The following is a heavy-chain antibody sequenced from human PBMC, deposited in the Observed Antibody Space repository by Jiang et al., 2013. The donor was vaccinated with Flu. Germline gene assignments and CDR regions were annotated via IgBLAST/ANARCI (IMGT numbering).Heavy chain of an antibody. CDR2: IYYSGST. CDR3: ARIIEKRVSPLSQPKSTSGWLRDY. J-gene: IGHJ4*02. D-gene: IGHD6-19*01. Sequence: SGSGLVKPSETLSLTCTVSGGSISSSTFHWDWIRQPPGKGLEWIGTIYYSGSTYYNPSLKSRVTISVDTSKKKFSLKLSSVTAADTAVYYCARIIEKRVSPLSQPKSTSGWLRDYWGQGTLVTV. CDR1: GGSISSSTFH. V-gene: IGHV4-39*01.